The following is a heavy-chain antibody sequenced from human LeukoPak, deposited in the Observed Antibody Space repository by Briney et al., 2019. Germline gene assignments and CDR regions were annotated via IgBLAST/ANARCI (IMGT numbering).Heavy chain of an antibody. CDR1: GFTFTGYG. V-gene: IGHV3-30*02. CDR2: TLYDGSSQ. D-gene: IGHD5-24*01. J-gene: IGHJ4*02. CDR3: AKDLLLRQFVLGF. Sequence: GSLRLSCAVSGFTFTGYGMHWVRQAPGRGLEGVAFTLYDGSSQYYPDSLRGRFTISRDNSKNTLFLQMNNLTHDDTAVYYCAKDLLLRQFVLGFWGQGTPVTVSS.